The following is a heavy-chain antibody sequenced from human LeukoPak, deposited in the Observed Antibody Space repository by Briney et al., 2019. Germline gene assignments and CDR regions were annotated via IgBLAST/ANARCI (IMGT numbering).Heavy chain of an antibody. V-gene: IGHV4-34*01. CDR2: INHSGST. CDR3: ARGQLLWFGKYYYYYGMDV. D-gene: IGHD3-10*01. J-gene: IGHJ6*02. Sequence: SETLSLTCAVYGGSSSGYYWSWIRQPPGKGLEWIGEINHSGSTNYNPSLKSRVTISVDTSKNQFSLKLSSVTAADTAVYYCARGQLLWFGKYYYYYGMDVWGQGTTVTVSS. CDR1: GGSSSGYY.